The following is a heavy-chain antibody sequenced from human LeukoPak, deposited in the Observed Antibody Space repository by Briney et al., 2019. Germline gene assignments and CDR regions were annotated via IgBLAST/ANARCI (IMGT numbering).Heavy chain of an antibody. Sequence: GGSLRLSCAASGFILSNHWMTWDRQAPGKGLEWVGRIKSKTDGGTTDYAAPVKGRFTISRDDSKNALYLQMNSLKTEDTAVYYCTTDFVSGLLWFGELSNTDYWGQGTLVTVSS. CDR2: IKSKTDGGTT. V-gene: IGHV3-15*01. J-gene: IGHJ4*02. CDR3: TTDFVSGLLWFGELSNTDY. CDR1: GFILSNHW. D-gene: IGHD3-10*01.